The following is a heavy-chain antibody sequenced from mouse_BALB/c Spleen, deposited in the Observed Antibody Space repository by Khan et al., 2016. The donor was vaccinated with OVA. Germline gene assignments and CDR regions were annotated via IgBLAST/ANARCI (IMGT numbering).Heavy chain of an antibody. CDR2: INPYNDYT. Sequence: VQLQQSGPELVKPGASVKMSCKASGYTFTNYDMHWVKQKPGQGLEWIGYINPYNDYTKFNEKFKGKATLTSDKSSSTAYMELNSLNSEDSAVNYCARGVLELQTGFAYWGQGTLVTVSA. CDR3: ARGVLELQTGFAY. J-gene: IGHJ3*01. V-gene: IGHV1S136*01. D-gene: IGHD3-1*01. CDR1: GYTFTNYD.